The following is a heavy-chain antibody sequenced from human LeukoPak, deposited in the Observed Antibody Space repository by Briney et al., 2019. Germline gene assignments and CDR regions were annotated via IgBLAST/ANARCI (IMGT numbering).Heavy chain of an antibody. V-gene: IGHV1-2*02. Sequence: ASVKVSCKASGYTFNGYYMRCVRQAPGQGLEWMGWINPNSGGTNYAQKFQGRVTMTRDTSISTAYMELSRLRSDDTAVYYCARVLGGVVPADYWGQGALVTVSS. CDR2: INPNSGGT. D-gene: IGHD3-3*01. CDR1: GYTFNGYY. CDR3: ARVLGGVVPADY. J-gene: IGHJ4*02.